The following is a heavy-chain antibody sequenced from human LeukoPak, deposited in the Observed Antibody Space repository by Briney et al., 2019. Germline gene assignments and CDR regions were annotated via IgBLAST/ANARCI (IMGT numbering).Heavy chain of an antibody. Sequence: SETLSLTCTVSGGSISSYYWSWIRQPPGKGLEWIGYIYYSGSTNYNPSLKSRVTISVDTSKNQFSLKLSSVTAADTAVYYCARDRRGRDGYNLGFDYWGQGTLVTVSS. D-gene: IGHD5-24*01. CDR1: GGSISSYY. CDR3: ARDRRGRDGYNLGFDY. V-gene: IGHV4-59*01. J-gene: IGHJ4*02. CDR2: IYYSGST.